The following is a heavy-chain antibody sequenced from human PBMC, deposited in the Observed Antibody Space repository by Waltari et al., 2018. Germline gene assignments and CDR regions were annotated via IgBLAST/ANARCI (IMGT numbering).Heavy chain of an antibody. D-gene: IGHD3-10*01. CDR3: ARERGGYGSGLADY. Sequence: QVQLQESGPGLVKPSETLSLTCTVSGGSISSHYWSWIRQPPGKGLEWIGYIYYSGSTNYNPSLKSRVTISVDTSKNQFSLKLSSVTAADTAVYYWARERGGYGSGLADYWGQGTLVTVSS. V-gene: IGHV4-59*11. CDR1: GGSISSHY. J-gene: IGHJ4*02. CDR2: IYYSGST.